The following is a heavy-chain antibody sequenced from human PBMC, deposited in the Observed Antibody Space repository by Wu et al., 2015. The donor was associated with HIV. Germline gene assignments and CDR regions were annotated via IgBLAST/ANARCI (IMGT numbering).Heavy chain of an antibody. D-gene: IGHD1-1*01. CDR2: INPSGGTP. J-gene: IGHJ4*02. CDR1: GYTFFAYY. CDR3: APEKRGTYLFAS. Sequence: VQMVQSETEVKKHGASVKISCKTSGYTFFAYYIHWVRQAPGQGLEWMGVINPSGGTPTYAQKYQGRVTVTRDTSTSTVYMEVSSLRSDDTAVYYCAPEKRGTYLFASWGQGTLVTVSS. V-gene: IGHV1-46*01.